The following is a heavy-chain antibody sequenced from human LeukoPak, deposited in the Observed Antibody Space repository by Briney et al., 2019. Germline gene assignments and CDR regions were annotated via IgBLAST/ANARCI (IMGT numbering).Heavy chain of an antibody. D-gene: IGHD3-3*01. V-gene: IGHV3-9*03. J-gene: IGHJ3*02. CDR1: GFTFDDYA. CDR2: ISWNSGSI. CDR3: AKLDDYDFWSGYQHDAFDI. Sequence: PGRSLRLSCAASGFTFDDYAMHWVRQAPGKGLEWVSGISWNSGSIGYADSVKGRFTISRGNAKNSLYLQMNSLRAEDMALYYCAKLDDYDFWSGYQHDAFDIWGQGTMVTVSS.